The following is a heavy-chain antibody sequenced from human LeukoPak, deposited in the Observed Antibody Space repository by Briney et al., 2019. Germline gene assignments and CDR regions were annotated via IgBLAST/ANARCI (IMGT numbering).Heavy chain of an antibody. CDR1: GGSFSGYY. CDR2: INHSGST. D-gene: IGHD3-10*01. V-gene: IGHV4-34*01. J-gene: IGHJ4*02. Sequence: SETLSLTRAVYGGSFSGYYWSWIRHHPGKGLEWIGEINHSGSTNYNPSLKSRVTISVDTSKNQFSLKLSSVTAADTAVYYCARGPDYYGSGSPKPVDYWGQGTLVSVSS. CDR3: ARGPDYYGSGSPKPVDY.